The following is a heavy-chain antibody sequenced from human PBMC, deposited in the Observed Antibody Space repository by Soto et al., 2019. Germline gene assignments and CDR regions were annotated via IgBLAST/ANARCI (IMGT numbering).Heavy chain of an antibody. CDR2: IYYTGST. CDR1: GGSRSRYY. D-gene: IGHD2-2*01. V-gene: IGHV4-59*08. Sequence: ETLSLTCTVSGGSRSRYYLSWILQPPGKGLECIGYIYYTGSTNYNPSLKSRVTISIDTSKNQISLNLTSVSAADTAVYYCAGDATRSYAHWAQGTLVIVSS. J-gene: IGHJ4*02. CDR3: AGDATRSYAH.